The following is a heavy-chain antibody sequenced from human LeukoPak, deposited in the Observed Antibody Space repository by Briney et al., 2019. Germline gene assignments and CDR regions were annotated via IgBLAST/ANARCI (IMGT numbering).Heavy chain of an antibody. CDR1: GFTFSAYW. CDR3: AKDGDWTFDI. Sequence: GGSLRLSCAASGFTFSAYWMHWVRQAPGKGLEWVAYIGHDGSNKFYAESVKGRFTISGDNSMDTAYLQMNSLKTEDTAIYYCAKDGDWTFDIWGQGTMVTVSS. J-gene: IGHJ3*02. CDR2: IGHDGSNK. V-gene: IGHV3-30*02. D-gene: IGHD2-21*02.